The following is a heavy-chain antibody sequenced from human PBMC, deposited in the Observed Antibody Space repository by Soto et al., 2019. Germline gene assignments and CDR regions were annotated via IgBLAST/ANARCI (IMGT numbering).Heavy chain of an antibody. V-gene: IGHV3-23*01. D-gene: IGHD3-10*01. CDR3: AKEHRRGHYYDGMDV. Sequence: EVQLLESGGGLVQPGGSLRLSCAASGFNFSSYAMRWVRQAPGKGLEWVSAISGSGGSPYYADSVKGRFTISRDNSKNTLYLQMNSLRAEDTAVYYCAKEHRRGHYYDGMDVWGQGTTVTVSS. CDR1: GFNFSSYA. J-gene: IGHJ6*02. CDR2: ISGSGGSP.